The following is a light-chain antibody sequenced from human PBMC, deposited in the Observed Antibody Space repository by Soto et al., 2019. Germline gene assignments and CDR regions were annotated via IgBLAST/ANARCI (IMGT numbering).Light chain of an antibody. J-gene: IGLJ3*02. CDR3: SSYTGTSPPLV. V-gene: IGLV2-14*02. CDR2: EVS. CDR1: SSDVGSYNL. Sequence: QSALTQPASVSGSPGQSITISCTGTSSDVGSYNLVSWYQQHPGKAPKLMISEVSNRPSGVSNRFSGSKSGNTASLTISGLQAEDEADYYCSSYTGTSPPLVFGGGTKL.